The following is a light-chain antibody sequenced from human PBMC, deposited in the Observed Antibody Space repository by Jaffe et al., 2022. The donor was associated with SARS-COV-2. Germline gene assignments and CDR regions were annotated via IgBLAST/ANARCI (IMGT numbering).Light chain of an antibody. Sequence: QSALTQPASVSGSPGQSITISCTGTSSDVGGYNFVSWYQQHPGKAPKLIIYDVSNRPSGVSNRFSVSKSGNTASLTISGLQPEDEADYYCSSYTSSNTVIFGGGTKLTVL. CDR3: SSYTSSNTVI. CDR1: SSDVGGYNF. CDR2: DVS. J-gene: IGLJ2*01. V-gene: IGLV2-14*01.